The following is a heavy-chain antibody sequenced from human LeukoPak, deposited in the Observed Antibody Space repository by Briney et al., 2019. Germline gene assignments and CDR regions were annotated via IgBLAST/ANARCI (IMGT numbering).Heavy chain of an antibody. CDR2: IDINTGNP. CDR3: ARDVTTASFDY. J-gene: IGHJ4*02. D-gene: IGHD4-11*01. CDR1: GYTFTTYA. Sequence: ASLEFSCNASGYTFTTYAMNWVRQAHGQGLEWIGWIDINTGNPTYAQGFTGRFVFSLDPSVTTAYLEISILKAEDTAIYYCARDVTTASFDYWGQGTLVTVSS. V-gene: IGHV7-4-1*02.